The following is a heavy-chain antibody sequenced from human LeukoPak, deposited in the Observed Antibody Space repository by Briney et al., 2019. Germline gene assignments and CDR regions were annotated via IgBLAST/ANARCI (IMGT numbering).Heavy chain of an antibody. Sequence: PGGSLRLSCAASGFTFNDYAVHWVRQAPGKGLEWVSGITWDSGSIGYADSVKGRFIISRDNAKNSLYLQMNNLRNEDTALYYCAKDIGDLRPGTAAAGFDNWGQGTLVTVSS. CDR2: ITWDSGSI. V-gene: IGHV3-9*01. CDR3: AKDIGDLRPGTAAAGFDN. D-gene: IGHD6-13*01. CDR1: GFTFNDYA. J-gene: IGHJ4*02.